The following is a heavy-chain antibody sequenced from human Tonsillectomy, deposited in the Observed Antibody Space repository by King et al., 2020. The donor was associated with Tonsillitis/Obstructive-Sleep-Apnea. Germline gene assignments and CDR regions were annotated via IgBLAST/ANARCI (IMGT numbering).Heavy chain of an antibody. V-gene: IGHV3-74*01. Sequence: VQLVESGGGLVQPGGSLRLSCAASGFTFSSYWRPWVRQAPGKGRVWFSLINIDGSSTSYADSVKGRFTISRDNAKNTLYLQMNSLRAEDTAVYYCARGAGQNFDYWGQGTLVTVSS. CDR2: INIDGSST. CDR3: ARGAGQNFDY. CDR1: GFTFSSYW. J-gene: IGHJ4*02.